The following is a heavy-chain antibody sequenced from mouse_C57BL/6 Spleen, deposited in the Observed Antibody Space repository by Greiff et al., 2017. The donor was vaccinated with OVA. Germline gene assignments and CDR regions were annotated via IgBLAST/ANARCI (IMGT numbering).Heavy chain of an antibody. CDR3: ARNYPYAMDY. V-gene: IGHV1-82*01. D-gene: IGHD2-1*01. J-gene: IGHJ4*01. CDR1: CYAFSISW. CDR2: LYPGDVDT. Sequence: QVQLKESGPELVKPGASVKISCKASCYAFSISWMHWVKQRPGKGLEWIGRLYPGDVDTNYNGKFKGKATLTADKSSSTAYMQLSSLTSEDSAVYFCARNYPYAMDYWGQGTSVTVSS.